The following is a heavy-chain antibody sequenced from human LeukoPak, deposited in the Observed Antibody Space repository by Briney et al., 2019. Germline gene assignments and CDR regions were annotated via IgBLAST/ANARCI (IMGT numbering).Heavy chain of an antibody. CDR1: GGTFSSYA. CDR2: IIPIFGTA. CDR3: ARAYFYYYYMDV. V-gene: IGHV1-69*05. Sequence: SVKVSCKASGGTFSSYAISWVRQAPGQGLEWMGGIIPIFGTANYAQKFQGRVTITTDESTSTAYMELSSLSSEDTAVYYCARAYFYYYYMDVWGKGTTVTVS. J-gene: IGHJ6*03.